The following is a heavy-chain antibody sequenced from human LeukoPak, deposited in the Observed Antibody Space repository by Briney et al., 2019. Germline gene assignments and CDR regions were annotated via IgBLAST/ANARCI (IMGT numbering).Heavy chain of an antibody. V-gene: IGHV1-18*01. CDR1: GYNLLNYD. CDR3: ARGVLAVSSIPRAFDI. D-gene: IGHD6-19*01. J-gene: IGHJ3*02. CDR2: TSAHNVNT. Sequence: GASVKVSCKASGYNLLNYDITWVRQAPGQGLEWLGWTSAHNVNTKYAQKFQGRVTMTTDTSASTAYLELRSLTYDDTAVYYCARGVLAVSSIPRAFDIWGQGTTVTVS.